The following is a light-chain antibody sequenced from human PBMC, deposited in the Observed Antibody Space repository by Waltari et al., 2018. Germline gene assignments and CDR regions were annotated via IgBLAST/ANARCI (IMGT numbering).Light chain of an antibody. V-gene: IGKV2-28*01. Sequence: DIVMTQSPLFLPVTPGEPASISCRSSQSLLHSNGYTFLDWYLQKPGQSPQLLIYMVSNRASGVPDRFSGIGSGTDFTLKISRVEAEDVGIYYCMQARQTPWTFGQGTRVEIK. J-gene: IGKJ1*01. CDR3: MQARQTPWT. CDR1: QSLLHSNGYTF. CDR2: MVS.